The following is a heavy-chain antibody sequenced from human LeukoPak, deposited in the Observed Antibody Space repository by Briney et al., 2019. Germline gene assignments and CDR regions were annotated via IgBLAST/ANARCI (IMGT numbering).Heavy chain of an antibody. CDR1: GYTFTSYG. CDR3: ARDDYSSSWYGVAKDDY. Sequence: ASVKVSCKASGYTFTSYGISWVRQAPGQGLEWMGWISAYNGNTNYAQKLQGRVTMTTDTSTSTAYMELRSLRSDDTAVYYCARDDYSSSWYGVAKDDYWGQGTLVTVSS. CDR2: ISAYNGNT. V-gene: IGHV1-18*01. D-gene: IGHD6-13*01. J-gene: IGHJ4*02.